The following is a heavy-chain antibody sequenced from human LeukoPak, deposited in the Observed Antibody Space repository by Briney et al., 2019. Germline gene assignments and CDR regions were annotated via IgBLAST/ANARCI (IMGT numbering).Heavy chain of an antibody. D-gene: IGHD1-26*01. CDR2: INWNGGDT. CDR3: ARVKGGATTDY. Sequence: GGSLRLSCAASGFTFDDYAMNWVRQGPGKGLEWVSGINWNGGDTAYADSVKGRFTISRDNAKNSLHLQMNSLRVEDTALYYCARVKGGATTDYWGQGTVVTVSS. J-gene: IGHJ4*02. V-gene: IGHV3-20*04. CDR1: GFTFDDYA.